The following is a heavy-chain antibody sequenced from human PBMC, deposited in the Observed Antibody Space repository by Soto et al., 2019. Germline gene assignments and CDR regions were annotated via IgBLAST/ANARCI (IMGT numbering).Heavy chain of an antibody. V-gene: IGHV3-30*18. CDR3: AKAPGGSGSQSWFDP. CDR1: GFPFSSYG. CDR2: MSYDGSEK. Sequence: QVQLVESGGGVVQPGRSLRLSCAASGFPFSSYGMHWVRQAPGKGLEWVAVMSYDGSEKYYADSVQGRFTISRDTSKITLYLQVNSLRVADTAVYYCAKAPGGSGSQSWFDPWGKGTLVTVSS. J-gene: IGHJ5*02. D-gene: IGHD3-10*01.